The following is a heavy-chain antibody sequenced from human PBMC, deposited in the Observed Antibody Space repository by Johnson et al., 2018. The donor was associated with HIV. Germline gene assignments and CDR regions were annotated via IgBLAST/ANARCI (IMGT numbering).Heavy chain of an antibody. CDR2: IKQDGSEK. D-gene: IGHD5-24*01. Sequence: VQLMESGGGVVQPGRSLRLSCIVSGFTFNYYPIHWVRLAPGKGLEWVANIKQDGSEKYYAGSVKGRFTISRDNAKNSLYLQMNSLRAEDTAVYYCARGRWLQLDAFDLWGQGTMVTVSS. J-gene: IGHJ3*01. CDR3: ARGRWLQLDAFDL. V-gene: IGHV3-7*01. CDR1: GFTFNYYP.